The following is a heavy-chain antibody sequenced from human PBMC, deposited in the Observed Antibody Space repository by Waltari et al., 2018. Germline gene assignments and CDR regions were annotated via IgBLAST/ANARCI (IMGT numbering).Heavy chain of an antibody. J-gene: IGHJ4*02. D-gene: IGHD2-15*01. CDR1: GFTFSSYI. V-gene: IGHV3-21*01. Sequence: EVQLVGSGGGLVQPGGSLRLHCAASGFTFSSYILHCVLQAPGKELEWFSSISSGSTFIYYADSVKVRFTISRDNAKNSLYLQMNSLRAEDTAVYYCAREWGVMVGTAGYYLDYWGQGTLVTVSS. CDR3: AREWGVMVGTAGYYLDY. CDR2: ISSGSTFI.